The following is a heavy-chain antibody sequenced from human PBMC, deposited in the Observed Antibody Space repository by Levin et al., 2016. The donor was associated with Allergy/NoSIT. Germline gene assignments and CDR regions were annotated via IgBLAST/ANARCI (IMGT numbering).Heavy chain of an antibody. J-gene: IGHJ4*02. Sequence: LSLTCAASGFTFGDYTMHWVRQVPGKGLEWISFITWDGFSTHYADSVKGRFTISRDNSKNSLYLQMNSLRPEDTAFYYCAKDSVGSSRYYYFDYWGQGTLVTVSS. D-gene: IGHD6-13*01. CDR1: GFTFGDYT. CDR2: ITWDGFST. V-gene: IGHV3-43*01. CDR3: AKDSVGSSRYYYFDY.